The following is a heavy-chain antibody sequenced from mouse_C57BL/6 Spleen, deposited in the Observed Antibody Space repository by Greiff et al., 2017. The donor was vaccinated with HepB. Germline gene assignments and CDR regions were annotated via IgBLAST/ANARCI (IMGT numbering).Heavy chain of an antibody. J-gene: IGHJ3*01. CDR2: INPYNGGT. Sequence: EVQLQESGPVLVKPGASVKMSCKASGYTFTDYYMNWVKQSHGKSLEWIGVINPYNGGTSYNQKFKGKATLTVDKSSSTAYMELNSLTSEDSAVYYCARGNDFWFAYWGQGTLVTDSA. D-gene: IGHD2-4*01. CDR1: GYTFTDYY. V-gene: IGHV1-19*01. CDR3: ARGNDFWFAY.